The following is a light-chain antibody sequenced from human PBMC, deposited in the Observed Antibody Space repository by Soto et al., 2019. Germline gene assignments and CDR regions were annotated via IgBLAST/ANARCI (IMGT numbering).Light chain of an antibody. CDR3: QKYNSAPWT. V-gene: IGKV1-27*01. CDR2: AAS. CDR1: QGIDTY. Sequence: DIQMTQSPSSLSASVGDRVTITCRASQGIDTYLVWYQQKPGKVPKVLIYAASTLQSGVSSRFSGSGSGTDFTLTISSLQPEDVATYYCQKYNSAPWTFGQGTKVEIK. J-gene: IGKJ1*01.